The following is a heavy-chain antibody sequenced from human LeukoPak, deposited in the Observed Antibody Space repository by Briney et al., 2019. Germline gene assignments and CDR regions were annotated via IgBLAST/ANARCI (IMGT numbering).Heavy chain of an antibody. CDR2: SHHSGST. V-gene: IGHV4-38-2*02. CDR1: GYSISSGYY. D-gene: IGHD6-19*01. J-gene: IGHJ6*03. Sequence: SETLSLTCIIPGYSISSGYYWGWIRQRPGKGLEWNGMSHHSGSTYYNPSLKSRVTISGDTSKNQFSLKLVSVTAADTAVYYCARGIKGSGWSYYYYYYMDVWGKGTTVTVSS. CDR3: ARGIKGSGWSYYYYYYMDV.